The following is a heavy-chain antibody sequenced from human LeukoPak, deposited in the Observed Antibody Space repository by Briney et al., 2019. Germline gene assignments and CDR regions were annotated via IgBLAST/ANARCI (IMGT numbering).Heavy chain of an antibody. CDR3: ATWAFYHGLDV. CDR1: GFSLGPYA. V-gene: IGHV3-43*02. Sequence: GGSLRLSCVASGFSLGPYAMHWVRQPRGKGLEWVSHINTDGGRTYYADAVKGRFTISRDNSKDSLYLEMTGLRADDSAIYYCATWAFYHGLDVWGRGTTVTVSS. CDR2: INTDGGRT. D-gene: IGHD2/OR15-2a*01. J-gene: IGHJ6*02.